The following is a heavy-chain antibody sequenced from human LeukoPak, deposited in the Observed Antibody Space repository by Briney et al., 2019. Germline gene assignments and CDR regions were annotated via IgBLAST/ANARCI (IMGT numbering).Heavy chain of an antibody. Sequence: GGSLRLSCAASGFTFSSYSMNWVRQAPGKGLEWVSAISDSGTTTYYADSVKGRFTISRDNSQNTLYLQMNSLRAEDTAVYYCAKGLYTYGHPFDYWGQGSLVTVSS. V-gene: IGHV3-23*01. CDR1: GFTFSSYS. CDR3: AKGLYTYGHPFDY. CDR2: ISDSGTTT. J-gene: IGHJ4*02. D-gene: IGHD5-18*01.